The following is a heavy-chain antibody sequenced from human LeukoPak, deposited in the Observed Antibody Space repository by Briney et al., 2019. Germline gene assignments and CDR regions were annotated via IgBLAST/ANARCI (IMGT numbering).Heavy chain of an antibody. D-gene: IGHD2-2*01. CDR3: EKGSHYCTSTSCYPTRPLFDY. V-gene: IGHV3-23*01. J-gene: IGHJ4*02. Sequence: GGSLRLSCAASGFTFSSYAVGWVRQAPGKGLEWVSGISGSGSSGGSTYYADSVKGRFTISRDNANNTVYLQMNSLSAEDTAVSFCEKGSHYCTSTSCYPTRPLFDYWGQGTLVTVSS. CDR2: ISGSGSSGGST. CDR1: GFTFSSYA.